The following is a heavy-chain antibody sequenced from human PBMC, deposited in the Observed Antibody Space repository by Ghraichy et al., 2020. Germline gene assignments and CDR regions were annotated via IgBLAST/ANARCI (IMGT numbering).Heavy chain of an antibody. CDR1: GFTFSTYA. CDR3: ARDWDCSSTSCYNAFDI. Sequence: GGSLRLSCAASGFTFSTYAIHWVRQAPGKGLEWVAVISYDGSNKYYADSVKGRFTISRDNSKNTLYLQMNSLRAEDTAVYYCARDWDCSSTSCYNAFDIWGQGTMVTVSS. CDR2: ISYDGSNK. D-gene: IGHD2-2*02. V-gene: IGHV3-30-3*01. J-gene: IGHJ3*02.